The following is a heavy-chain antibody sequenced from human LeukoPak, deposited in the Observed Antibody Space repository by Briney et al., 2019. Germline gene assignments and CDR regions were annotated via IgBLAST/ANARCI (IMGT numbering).Heavy chain of an antibody. Sequence: PGRSLRLSCAASGFSFNGYGMHWVRQAPGKGLEWVAVIWYDGSKKYYGDSVQGRFTISRDNSKNTLYLQMDSLRGDDAAVYYCAKAVGRISWSFDYWGQGALVTVSS. CDR2: IWYDGSKK. CDR1: GFSFNGYG. D-gene: IGHD6-13*01. V-gene: IGHV3-33*03. J-gene: IGHJ4*02. CDR3: AKAVGRISWSFDY.